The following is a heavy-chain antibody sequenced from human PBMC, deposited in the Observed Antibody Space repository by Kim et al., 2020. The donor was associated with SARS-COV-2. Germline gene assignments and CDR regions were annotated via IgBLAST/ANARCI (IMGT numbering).Heavy chain of an antibody. D-gene: IGHD5-18*01. CDR2: ISSSSSYI. J-gene: IGHJ6*02. V-gene: IGHV3-21*01. CDR1: GFTFSSYS. CDR3: ARERPRGYSYGYDESSYGMDV. Sequence: GGSLRLSCAASGFTFSSYSMNWVRQAPGKGLEWVSSISSSSSYIYYADSVKGRFTISRDNAKNSLYLQMNSLRAEDTAVYYCARERPRGYSYGYDESSYGMDVWGQGTTVTVSS.